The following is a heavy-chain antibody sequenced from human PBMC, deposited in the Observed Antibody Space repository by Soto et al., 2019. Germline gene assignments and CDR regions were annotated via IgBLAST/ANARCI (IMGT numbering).Heavy chain of an antibody. V-gene: IGHV4-34*01. J-gene: IGHJ4*02. Sequence: PSETLSLTCAVYGGSFSGYYWSWIRQPPGKGLEWIGEINHSGSTNYNPSLKSRVTISVDTSKNQFSLKLSSVTAADTAVYYCAKTVPVAGTRIAYWGQGTLVPVSS. CDR3: AKTVPVAGTRIAY. CDR2: INHSGST. D-gene: IGHD6-19*01. CDR1: GGSFSGYY.